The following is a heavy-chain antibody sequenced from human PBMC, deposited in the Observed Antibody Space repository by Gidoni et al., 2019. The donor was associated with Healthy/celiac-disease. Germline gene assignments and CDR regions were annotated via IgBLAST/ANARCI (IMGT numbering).Heavy chain of an antibody. J-gene: IGHJ3*02. CDR3: ARHLRYYYDSSGYSRYAFDI. D-gene: IGHD3-22*01. Sequence: QVQLQESGPGLVKPSETLSLTCTVAGGSISRYYWSCIRQPPGKGLGWIGYIYSSGSTNYNPTLKSRVTISVDTSKNQFSLKLSAVTAADTAVYYCARHLRYYYDSSGYSRYAFDIWGQGTMVTVSS. CDR1: GGSISRYY. CDR2: IYSSGST. V-gene: IGHV4-59*08.